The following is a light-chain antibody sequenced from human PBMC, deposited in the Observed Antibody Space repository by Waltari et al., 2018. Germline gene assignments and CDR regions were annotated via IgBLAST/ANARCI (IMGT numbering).Light chain of an antibody. CDR3: SSQSTRNGVI. Sequence: QSALTQPASVSGSPGQSTTISCTGSSSDAGGEDSVSWYEDHPGQAPKVIIYDVNKRPSGVSDRFSGSKSGNTASLTISGLQAEDEATFYCSSQSTRNGVIFGGGTKVTVL. V-gene: IGLV2-14*03. CDR2: DVN. CDR1: SSDAGGEDS. J-gene: IGLJ2*01.